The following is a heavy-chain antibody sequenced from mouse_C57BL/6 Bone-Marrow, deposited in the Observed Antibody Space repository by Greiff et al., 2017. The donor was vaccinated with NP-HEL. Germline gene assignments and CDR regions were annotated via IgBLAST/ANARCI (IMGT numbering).Heavy chain of an antibody. CDR2: INPSTGGT. J-gene: IGHJ4*01. V-gene: IGHV1-42*01. CDR3: ARWTGTGAMDY. D-gene: IGHD4-1*01. Sequence: EVQLQQSGPELVKPGASVKISCKASGYSFTGYYMNWVKQSPEKSLEWIGEINPSTGGTTYNQKFKAKATLTVDKSSSTAYMQLKSLTSEDSAVYYCARWTGTGAMDYWGQGTSVTVSS. CDR1: GYSFTGYY.